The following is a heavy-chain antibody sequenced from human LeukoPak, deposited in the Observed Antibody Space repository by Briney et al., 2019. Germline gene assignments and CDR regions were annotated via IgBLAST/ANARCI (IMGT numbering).Heavy chain of an antibody. Sequence: PGGSLRLSCAASGFTVSTNCMTWVRQAPGPGLELVSTMYSGCTAYYADSAKGRFTISRAKSKKKQHLQMNSLRADDTDVAYFSKACDYGSGSFYSFFDPWGQGTLLSVSS. CDR3: SKACDYGSGSFYSFFDP. V-gene: IGHV3-53*01. CDR2: MYSGCTA. J-gene: IGHJ5*02. D-gene: IGHD3-10*01. CDR1: GFTVSTNC.